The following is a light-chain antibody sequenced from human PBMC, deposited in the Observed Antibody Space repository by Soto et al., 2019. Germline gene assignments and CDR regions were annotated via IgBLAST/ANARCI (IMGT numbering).Light chain of an antibody. J-gene: IGKJ2*01. Sequence: DLQMTQSPSSLSASVGDRVTITCRASQGIRSQLNWYQHKPGKAPKFLIYAATSLQSGVPSRFSASGAGTHFTLTISSLQPEDFATYYCQQSYSTLPYTFGQGTKLEMK. CDR1: QGIRSQ. V-gene: IGKV1-39*01. CDR3: QQSYSTLPYT. CDR2: AAT.